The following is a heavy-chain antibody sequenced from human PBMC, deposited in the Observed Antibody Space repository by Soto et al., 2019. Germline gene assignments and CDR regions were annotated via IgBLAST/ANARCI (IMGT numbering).Heavy chain of an antibody. Sequence: GGSLRLSCAASGFTFSSYSMNWVRQAPGKGLEWVSYISSSSSTIYYADSVKGRSTISRDNAKNSLYLQMNSLRAEDTAVYYCARDVKCIGYCSSTSCSFYYMDVWGKGTTVTVSS. D-gene: IGHD2-2*01. J-gene: IGHJ6*03. CDR3: ARDVKCIGYCSSTSCSFYYMDV. CDR1: GFTFSSYS. CDR2: ISSSSSTI. V-gene: IGHV3-48*01.